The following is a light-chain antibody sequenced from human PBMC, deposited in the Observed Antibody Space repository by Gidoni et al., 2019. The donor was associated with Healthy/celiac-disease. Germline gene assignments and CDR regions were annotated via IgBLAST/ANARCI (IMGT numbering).Light chain of an antibody. CDR1: QSVSSY. Sequence: EIVLKQSPATLSVSPGERATISCRASQSVSSYLAWYQQKPGQAPRLLIYDASNRATGIPARFSGSGSGTDFTLTISSLEPEDFAVYYCQQRSNWPPAFGGGTKVEIK. CDR3: QQRSNWPPA. J-gene: IGKJ4*01. CDR2: DAS. V-gene: IGKV3-11*01.